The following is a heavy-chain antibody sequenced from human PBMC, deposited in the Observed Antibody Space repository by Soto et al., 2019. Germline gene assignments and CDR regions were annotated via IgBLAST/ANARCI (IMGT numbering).Heavy chain of an antibody. CDR3: AGGVVPAAKCYYSYDETDD. CDR2: IKQDGSEK. CDR1: GFTFSSYW. V-gene: IGHV3-7*03. J-gene: IGHJ6*04. Sequence: EVQLVESGGGLVRPGGSLRLSCAASGFTFSSYWMSWVRQAPGKGLEWVANIKQDGSEKYYVDSVKGRLTISRDSAKISLCLERDSPRGDDTDVDYCAGGVVPAAKCYYSYDETDDLCKGTTVTVSS. D-gene: IGHD2-2*01.